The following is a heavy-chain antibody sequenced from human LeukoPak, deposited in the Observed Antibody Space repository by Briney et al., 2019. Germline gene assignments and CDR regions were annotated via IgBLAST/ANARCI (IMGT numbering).Heavy chain of an antibody. J-gene: IGHJ6*04. Sequence: LGGSLRLSCVALEFEPTYFWMTWVRRAPGKGLEWVANINPDGSESFYLDPVRGRFTISRDNAKKSLYLQMNSLRAEDTAVYYCATFVGTVSGSYTVPGGLLVWGKGTTVSVSS. D-gene: IGHD3-16*02. CDR3: ATFVGTVSGSYTVPGGLLV. CDR1: EFEPTYFW. V-gene: IGHV3-7*01. CDR2: INPDGSES.